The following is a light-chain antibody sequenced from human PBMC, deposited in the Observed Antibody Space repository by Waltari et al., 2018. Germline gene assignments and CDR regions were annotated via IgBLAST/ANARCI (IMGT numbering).Light chain of an antibody. CDR1: NIGSKS. Sequence: SYVVTQSPSVSVAPGETARITCGGDNIGSKSVHWYQQRPGQAPVLVISYDSDRPPGIPDRFSGSNSGNTATLTISWVEADDEADYYCLVWHSTTDHHGVFGGGTKLTVL. J-gene: IGLJ2*01. CDR2: YDS. V-gene: IGLV3-21*04. CDR3: LVWHSTTDHHGV.